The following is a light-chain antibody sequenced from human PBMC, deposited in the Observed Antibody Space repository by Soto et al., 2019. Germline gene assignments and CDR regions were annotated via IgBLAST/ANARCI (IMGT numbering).Light chain of an antibody. CDR1: QTISGT. J-gene: IGKJ1*01. CDR2: GAS. CDR3: QQYDNWPWT. V-gene: IGKV3-15*01. Sequence: EIVMTQSPATVSVSPGGRGTLSCRASQTISGTLAWYQQKPGQAPRLLIHGASTRAPGFPARFCGSGSGTDFTLTISSLQSEDFAVHYCQQYDNWPWTFDQGNKVEIK.